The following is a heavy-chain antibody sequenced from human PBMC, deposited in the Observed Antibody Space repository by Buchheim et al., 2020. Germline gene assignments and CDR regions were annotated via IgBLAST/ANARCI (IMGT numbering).Heavy chain of an antibody. CDR1: GFTFSSYS. D-gene: IGHD3-10*01. J-gene: IGHJ4*02. CDR2: ISSSSSTI. CDR3: ARDPYGSGSYYNGDY. V-gene: IGHV3-48*01. Sequence: EVQLVESGGGLVQPGGSLRLSCAASGFTFSSYSMNWVRQAPGKGLEWVSYISSSSSTIYYADSVKGRFTISRDNAKISLYLQMNSLRAEDTAVYYCARDPYGSGSYYNGDYWGQGTL.